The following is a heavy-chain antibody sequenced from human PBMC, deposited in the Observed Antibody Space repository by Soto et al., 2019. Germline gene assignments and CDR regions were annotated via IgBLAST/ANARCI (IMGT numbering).Heavy chain of an antibody. D-gene: IGHD6-25*01. CDR3: VRMAAAGTLNWFDP. J-gene: IGHJ5*02. CDR1: GYSFYNND. Sequence: QVQLVQSGAEVKKPGDSVKVSCKTSGYSFYNNDISWVRQATGQGLEWMGWMNPGSGKAGYAGKFQGRVTMTRNASISTAYMELSNLRSEDTAVYYCVRMAAAGTLNWFDPWGEGTLVSVSS. V-gene: IGHV1-8*01. CDR2: MNPGSGKA.